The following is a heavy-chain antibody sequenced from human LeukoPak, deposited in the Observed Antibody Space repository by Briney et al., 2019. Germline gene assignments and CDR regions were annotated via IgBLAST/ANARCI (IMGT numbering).Heavy chain of an antibody. CDR3: TRDVIRGTNLGY. V-gene: IGHV3-66*02. CDR1: GFTVSGNY. Sequence: GGSLRLSCAASGFTVSGNYMSWVRQAPGKGLEWVSVIYSGGSTYYADSVKGRFTISRDNSKNTLYLQMNSLRAEDTAVYYCTRDVIRGTNLGYWGQGTLVTVSS. J-gene: IGHJ4*02. D-gene: IGHD3-10*01. CDR2: IYSGGST.